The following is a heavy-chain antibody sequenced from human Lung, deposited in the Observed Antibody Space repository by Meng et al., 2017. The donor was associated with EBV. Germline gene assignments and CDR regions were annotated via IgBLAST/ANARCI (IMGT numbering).Heavy chain of an antibody. CDR1: GRSFSSSY. J-gene: IGHJ4*01. D-gene: IGHD2-2*01. CDR3: ARGGTSSAPFDY. V-gene: IGHV4-34*01. CDR2: INYSGIT. Sequence: QGGAGFLKPSETLSLTCGVSGRSFSSSYWSWIRQPPGKGLEWIGQINYSGITNYNPSLKSRVTISVDTSKNQFSLSLNSVTAADTAVYYCARGGTSSAPFDYWGRGTLVTVSS.